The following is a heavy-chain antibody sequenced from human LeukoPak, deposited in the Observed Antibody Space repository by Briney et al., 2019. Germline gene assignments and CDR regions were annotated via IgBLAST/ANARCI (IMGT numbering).Heavy chain of an antibody. CDR1: GYTFTGYY. J-gene: IGHJ5*02. V-gene: IGHV1-2*02. CDR2: INPNSGGT. D-gene: IGHD3-10*01. CDR3: ARGRVRGALGGWFDP. Sequence: GASVKVSCKASGYTFTGYYMHWVRQAPGQGLEWMGWINPNSGGTNYAQKFQGRVTMTRDTSISTAYMELSRLRSDDTAVYYCARGRVRGALGGWFDPWGQGTLVTVSS.